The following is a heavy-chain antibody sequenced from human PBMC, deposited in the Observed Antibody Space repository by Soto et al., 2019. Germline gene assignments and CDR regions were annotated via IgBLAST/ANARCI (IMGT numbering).Heavy chain of an antibody. V-gene: IGHV3-30*18. J-gene: IGHJ4*02. CDR1: RFMFSGYG. D-gene: IGHD2-21*02. CDR2: ISYDGRNK. CDR3: AKVGRAYCGGDCRYYFDY. Sequence: GGSLRLSCEASRFMFSGYGMHWVRQAPGKGLDWVAVISYDGRNKFYADSVKGRFTISRENSKNTIYLQINSLRAEDTAFYYFAKVGRAYCGGDCRYYFDYWGQGTLVTVSS.